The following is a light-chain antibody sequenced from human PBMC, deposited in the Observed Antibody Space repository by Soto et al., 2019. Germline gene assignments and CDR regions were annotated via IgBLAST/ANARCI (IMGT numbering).Light chain of an antibody. V-gene: IGLV2-8*01. J-gene: IGLJ1*01. CDR2: EVS. CDR1: SSDVGGYNY. CDR3: SSYAGNNKYG. Sequence: QSALTQPPSASGSLGQSVTISCTGTSSDVGGYNYVSWYQQHPGKAPKLMISEVSKRPSGVPDRFSGSKSGNAASLTVSGLQAEDETDYYCSSYAGNNKYGFGAGTKLTVL.